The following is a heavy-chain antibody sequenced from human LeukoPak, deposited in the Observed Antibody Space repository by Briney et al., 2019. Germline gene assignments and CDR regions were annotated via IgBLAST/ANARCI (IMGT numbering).Heavy chain of an antibody. Sequence: GASLQISCQGSGSIFTNYWIGWVRQLPGKGREWMGIIFPGVSDTRYSPSFQGQVTISADKSISTAYLQWSSLKASDTAMYYCALAEPTFDYWGQGTLVTVSS. CDR2: IFPGVSDT. CDR1: GSIFTNYW. J-gene: IGHJ4*02. V-gene: IGHV5-51*01. CDR3: ALAEPTFDY. D-gene: IGHD1-26*01.